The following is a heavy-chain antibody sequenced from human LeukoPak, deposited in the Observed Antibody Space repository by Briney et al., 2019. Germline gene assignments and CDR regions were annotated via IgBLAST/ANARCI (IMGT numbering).Heavy chain of an antibody. Sequence: GGSLRLSCAASGFTFSSYGMHWVRQAPGKGLEWVAVISYDGSNKYYADSVKGRFTISRDKSKNTLYLQMNSLRAEDTAVYYCARIHSYGPFDYWGQGTLVTVSS. J-gene: IGHJ4*02. V-gene: IGHV3-30*03. CDR1: GFTFSSYG. D-gene: IGHD5-18*01. CDR2: ISYDGSNK. CDR3: ARIHSYGPFDY.